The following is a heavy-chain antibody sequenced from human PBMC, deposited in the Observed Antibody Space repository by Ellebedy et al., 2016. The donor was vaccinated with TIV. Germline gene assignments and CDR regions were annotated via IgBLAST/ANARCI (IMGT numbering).Heavy chain of an antibody. V-gene: IGHV1-24*01. D-gene: IGHD6-13*01. CDR3: ATARYSSSWYGWYY. Sequence: ASVKVSCXVSGYTLTELSMHWVRQAPGKGLEWMGGFDPEDGETIYAQKFQGRVTMTEDTSTDTAYMELSSLRSEDTAVYYCATARYSSSWYGWYYWGQGTLVTVSS. CDR2: FDPEDGET. J-gene: IGHJ4*02. CDR1: GYTLTELS.